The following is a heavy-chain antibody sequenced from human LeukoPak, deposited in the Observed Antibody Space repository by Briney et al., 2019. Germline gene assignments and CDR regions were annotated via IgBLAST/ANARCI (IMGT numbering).Heavy chain of an antibody. CDR3: ARALASSSWWGTYYFDY. D-gene: IGHD6-13*01. V-gene: IGHV1-2*02. CDR1: GYTFTGYY. CDR2: INPNSGGT. J-gene: IGHJ4*02. Sequence: ASVKVSCKASGYTFTGYYMHWVRQAPGQGFEWMGWINPNSGGTNYAQKFQGRVTVTRDTSISTAYMELSRLRSDDTAVYYCARALASSSWWGTYYFDYWGQGTLVTVSS.